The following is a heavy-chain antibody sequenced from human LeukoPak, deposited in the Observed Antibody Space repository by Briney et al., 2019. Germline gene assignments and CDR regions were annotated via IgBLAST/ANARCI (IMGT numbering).Heavy chain of an antibody. J-gene: IGHJ5*02. V-gene: IGHV1-69*13. CDR1: GYTFTSYG. CDR2: IIPIFGTA. Sequence: GASVKVSCKASGYTFTSYGISWVRQAPGQGLEWMGGIIPIFGTANYAQKFQGRVTITADESTSTAYMELSSLRSEDTAVYYCARAGHDNWFDPWGQGTLVTVSS. CDR3: ARAGHDNWFDP.